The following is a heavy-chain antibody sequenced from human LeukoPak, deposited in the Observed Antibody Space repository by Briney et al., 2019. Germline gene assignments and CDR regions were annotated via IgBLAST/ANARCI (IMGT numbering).Heavy chain of an antibody. D-gene: IGHD3-10*01. J-gene: IGHJ4*02. V-gene: IGHV3-74*01. CDR1: GFTFTDYW. Sequence: GGSLRLSCTASGFTFTDYWIRWVRQAPGKELVWVSRTNTDGSSTTYADSVKGRFTISRDNAKNTVYLEMNSLRAEDTAVYYCARGMTYYYGSGKFDYWGQGSLVTVSS. CDR3: ARGMTYYYGSGKFDY. CDR2: TNTDGSST.